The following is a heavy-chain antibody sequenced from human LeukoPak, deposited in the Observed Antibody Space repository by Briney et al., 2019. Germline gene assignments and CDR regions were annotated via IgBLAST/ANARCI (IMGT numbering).Heavy chain of an antibody. CDR1: GFTFSSYS. CDR3: ARYRYSGSYFDY. CDR2: IYYSGST. V-gene: IGHV4-39*07. J-gene: IGHJ4*02. D-gene: IGHD1-26*01. Sequence: GSLRLSCAASGFTFSSYSMNWVRQPPGKGLEWIGSIYYSGSTYYNPSLKSRVTISVDTSKNQFSLKLSSVTAADTAVYYCARYRYSGSYFDYWGQGTLVTVSS.